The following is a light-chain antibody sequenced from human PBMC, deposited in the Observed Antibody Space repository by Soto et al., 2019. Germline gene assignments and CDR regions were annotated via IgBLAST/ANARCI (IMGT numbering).Light chain of an antibody. CDR3: CSYAGVNWGYV. Sequence: QSALIQPASVSGSPGQSITISCTGTSSDIGNYHLVSWYQHHPGKAPKLIIYEVSKWPSGVSDRFSGSKSGYTASLTISGLQAEDEADYYCCSYAGVNWGYVLGTGTKLTV. V-gene: IGLV2-23*02. J-gene: IGLJ1*01. CDR2: EVS. CDR1: SSDIGNYHL.